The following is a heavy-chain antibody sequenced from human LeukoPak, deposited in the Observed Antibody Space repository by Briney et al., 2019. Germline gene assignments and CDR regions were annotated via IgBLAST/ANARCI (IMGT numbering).Heavy chain of an antibody. J-gene: IGHJ2*01. Sequence: SQTLSLTCTVSGGSMSSGGYYWSWIRQHPGKGLEWIGYIYYTGSTHYNLSLKSRVTISVDTSKNQFSLKLTSVTAADTAVYYCARDSTVRSWYFDLWGRGTLVTVSS. V-gene: IGHV4-31*03. CDR2: IYYTGST. CDR3: ARDSTVRSWYFDL. CDR1: GGSMSSGGYY. D-gene: IGHD4-11*01.